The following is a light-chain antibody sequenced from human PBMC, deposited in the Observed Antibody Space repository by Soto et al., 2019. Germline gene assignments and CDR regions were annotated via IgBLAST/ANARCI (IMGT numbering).Light chain of an antibody. Sequence: EIVWTQSPDTLSLSPGERATLSCRASQSVSNIYIAWYQQKSGQAPRVLIYGSSRRATGIPARFSGSGSGTDFTLTISRLETEDFAVYYCKQYSSSFRTVGQGNKVDIK. CDR1: QSVSNIY. V-gene: IGKV3-20*01. CDR3: KQYSSSFRT. CDR2: GSS. J-gene: IGKJ1*01.